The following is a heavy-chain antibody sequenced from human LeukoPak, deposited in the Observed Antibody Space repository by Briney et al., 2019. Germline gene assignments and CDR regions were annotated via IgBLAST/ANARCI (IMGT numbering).Heavy chain of an antibody. CDR1: GFTFSNAW. D-gene: IGHD3-22*01. CDR2: IKSKTDSGTT. J-gene: IGHJ4*02. Sequence: GGSLRLSCAASGFTFSNAWMSWVRQAPGKGLEWVGHIKSKTDSGTTDYAAPVKGRFTISRDDSKNTLYLQMNSLKTEDTAVYYCTTDYRYDSSGPPFDYWGQGTLVTVSS. CDR3: TTDYRYDSSGPPFDY. V-gene: IGHV3-15*01.